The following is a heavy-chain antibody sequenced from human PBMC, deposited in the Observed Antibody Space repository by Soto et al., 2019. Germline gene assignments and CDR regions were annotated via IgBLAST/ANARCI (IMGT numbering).Heavy chain of an antibody. J-gene: IGHJ5*01. CDR3: AREPYDITGNRIDS. CDR1: GFSIGCDYY. D-gene: IGHD3-22*01. V-gene: IGHV4-30-4*01. CDR2: VYHTGST. Sequence: SATPSLTWPVSGFSIGCDYYWNWIRKAPGKGLEWIGYVYHTGSTYHNPSLKSRGSISVDTSNNQFSLKLSSVTAADTAVYFCAREPYDITGNRIDSWGQGIPVTV.